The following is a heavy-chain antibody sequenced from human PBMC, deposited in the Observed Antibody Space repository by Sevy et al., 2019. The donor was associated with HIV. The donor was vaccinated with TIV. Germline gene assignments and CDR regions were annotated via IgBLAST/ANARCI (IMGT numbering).Heavy chain of an antibody. Sequence: GGSLRLSCAASGFTFSSYAMSWVRQAPGKGLEWVSAISGSGGSTYYADSLKGRFTISRDNSKNTLYLQMNSLRAEDTAVYYCAKEESGYSYGYGIDYWGQGTLVTVSS. CDR1: GFTFSSYA. J-gene: IGHJ4*02. D-gene: IGHD5-18*01. CDR2: ISGSGGST. CDR3: AKEESGYSYGYGIDY. V-gene: IGHV3-23*01.